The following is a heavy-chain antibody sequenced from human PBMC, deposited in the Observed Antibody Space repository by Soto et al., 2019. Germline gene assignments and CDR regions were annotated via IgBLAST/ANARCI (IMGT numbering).Heavy chain of an antibody. J-gene: IGHJ6*02. D-gene: IGHD2-2*01. V-gene: IGHV1-2*02. CDR3: ARWIVPVSLYYYGMDV. Sequence: ASVKVSCKASGYTFTGYYMHWVRQAPGQGLEWMGWINPNSGGTNYAQKFQGRVTMTRDTSISTAYMELSRLRSDDTAVYYCARWIVPVSLYYYGMDVWGQGTTVTVSS. CDR1: GYTFTGYY. CDR2: INPNSGGT.